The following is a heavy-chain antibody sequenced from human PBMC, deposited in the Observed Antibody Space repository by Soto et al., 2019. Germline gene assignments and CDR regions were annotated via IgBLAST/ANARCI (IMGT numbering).Heavy chain of an antibody. V-gene: IGHV3-43*01. CDR1: GFTFHGYT. D-gene: IGHD6-13*01. J-gene: IGHJ4*02. Sequence: EVQLVESGGVVVQPGGSLRLSCAASGFTFHGYTMHWVRQAPGKGLEWVSLINWDGTNKYYADSVKGRFTISRDNGKNSLYLQMNSLRTGDTALYYCAKEAGTIYFDYWGQGALVTVSS. CDR2: INWDGTNK. CDR3: AKEAGTIYFDY.